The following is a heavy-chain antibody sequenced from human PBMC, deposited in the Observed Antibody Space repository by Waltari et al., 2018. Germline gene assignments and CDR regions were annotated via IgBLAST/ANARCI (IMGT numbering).Heavy chain of an antibody. Sequence: QVQLVQSGAEVKKHGSSVKVACKASGGTFSSYAISWVRQAPGQGLEWMGGIIPIFGTANYAQKFQGRVTITTDESTSTAYMELSSLRSEDTAVYYCARDAGVYYDSSGYYFDYWGQGTLVTVSS. CDR2: IIPIFGTA. J-gene: IGHJ4*02. CDR1: GGTFSSYA. CDR3: ARDAGVYYDSSGYYFDY. D-gene: IGHD3-22*01. V-gene: IGHV1-69*05.